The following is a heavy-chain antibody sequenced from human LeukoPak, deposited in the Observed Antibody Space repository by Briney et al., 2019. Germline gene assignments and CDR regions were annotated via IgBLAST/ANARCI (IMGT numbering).Heavy chain of an antibody. CDR1: GYTFTDYY. CDR3: ARDQSPADYYDFWSGYSALPFDY. V-gene: IGHV1-46*01. J-gene: IGHJ4*02. D-gene: IGHD3-3*01. CDR2: INPSGGST. Sequence: ASVKVSCEASGYTFTDYYIHWVRQAPGQGLEWMGIINPSGGSTSYAQKFQGRVTMTRDTSTSTVYMELSSLRSEDTAVYYCARDQSPADYYDFWSGYSALPFDYWGQGTLVTVSS.